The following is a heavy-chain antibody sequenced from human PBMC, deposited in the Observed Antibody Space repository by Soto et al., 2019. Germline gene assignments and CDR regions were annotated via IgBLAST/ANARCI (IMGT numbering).Heavy chain of an antibody. Sequence: GGSLRLSCAASGFIFSPYWMHWVRQAPGEGLVWVSLINHDGSSTIYADSVKGRFIISSDNAKNTVYLQMNSLTAEDTAVYYCVREVCSSGVDCVSRGWFDPWGQGTLVTVSS. CDR1: GFIFSPYW. V-gene: IGHV3-74*01. CDR3: VREVCSSGVDCVSRGWFDP. D-gene: IGHD2-21*02. J-gene: IGHJ5*02. CDR2: INHDGSST.